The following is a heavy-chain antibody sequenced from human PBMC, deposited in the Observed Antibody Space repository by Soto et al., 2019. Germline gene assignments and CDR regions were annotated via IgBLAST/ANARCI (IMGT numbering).Heavy chain of an antibody. CDR3: ARWGRSTSCPPIRNYSYYGMDV. J-gene: IGHJ6*04. D-gene: IGHD2-2*01. Sequence: ASVKVSCKASGSTFSGFYWHWVRQAPGQGLEWMGGINPNSGGTNYAQKFQGRVTMNRDTSISTAYMELSRLRSDDTAVYYCARWGRSTSCPPIRNYSYYGMDVWGKGTTVTVSS. CDR2: INPNSGGT. CDR1: GSTFSGFY. V-gene: IGHV1-2*02.